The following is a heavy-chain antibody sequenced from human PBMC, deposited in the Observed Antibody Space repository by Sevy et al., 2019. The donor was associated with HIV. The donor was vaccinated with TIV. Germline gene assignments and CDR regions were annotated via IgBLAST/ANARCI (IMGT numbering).Heavy chain of an antibody. CDR3: VRESITAPKTHVSFDL. D-gene: IGHD6-13*01. V-gene: IGHV1-2*06. CDR1: GYIFSDYN. Sequence: ASVKVSCKSTGYIFSDYNMHWVRQAPGQGLEWMALINPKSGDTIYAQRFRGRVSMTRDTSMSTAYMEVSGLTSDDTAAYYCVRESITAPKTHVSFDLWGQGTMVTVSS. CDR2: INPKSGDT. J-gene: IGHJ3*01.